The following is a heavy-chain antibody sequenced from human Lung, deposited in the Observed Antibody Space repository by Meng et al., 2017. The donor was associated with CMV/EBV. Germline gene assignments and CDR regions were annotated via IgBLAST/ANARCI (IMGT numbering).Heavy chain of an antibody. CDR3: AKDGLEDV. CDR2: IRYDGSNK. CDR1: GFTFSSYG. Sequence: GESLKISCAASGFTFSSYGMHWVRQAPGKGLEWVAFIRYDGSNKYYADSVKGRFTISRDNSKNTLYLQMNSLRAEETAVYYCAKDGLEDVWGQGTTVTVSS. D-gene: IGHD3-3*01. J-gene: IGHJ6*02. V-gene: IGHV3-30*02.